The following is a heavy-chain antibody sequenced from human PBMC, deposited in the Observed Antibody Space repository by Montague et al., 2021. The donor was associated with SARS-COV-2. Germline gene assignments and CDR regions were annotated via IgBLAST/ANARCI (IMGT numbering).Heavy chain of an antibody. CDR2: LYNGGTT. V-gene: IGHV4-39*02. CDR1: GGSISGSTYY. CDR3: ARTSKLRESSSGNYYYHAMDV. J-gene: IGHJ6*02. Sequence: SETLSLTCNVSGGSISGSTYYWGWIRQPPGKGLEWIGNLYNGGTTYYSPSLKSRVTISVDTSKNHVSLNMASVTAADTAVYYCARTSKLRESSSGNYYYHAMDVWGQGTTVTVSS. D-gene: IGHD3-16*01.